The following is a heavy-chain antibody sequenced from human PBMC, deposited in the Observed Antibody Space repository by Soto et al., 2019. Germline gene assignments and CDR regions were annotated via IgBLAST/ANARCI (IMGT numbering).Heavy chain of an antibody. J-gene: IGHJ4*02. CDR1: GDSISSYY. CDR2: ISYTGST. Sequence: SETLSLTCTVSGDSISSYYWTWIRQLPEMGLEWIGYISYTGSTNYNPSLKSRVTISVDTSRNQFSLRLRSVTAADTAMYYCARGDLGRSPIDYWGQGTLVTVSS. D-gene: IGHD1-26*01. V-gene: IGHV4-59*01. CDR3: ARGDLGRSPIDY.